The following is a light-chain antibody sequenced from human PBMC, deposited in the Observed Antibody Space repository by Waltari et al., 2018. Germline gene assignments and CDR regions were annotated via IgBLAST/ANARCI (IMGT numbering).Light chain of an antibody. CDR2: DVT. J-gene: IGLJ2*01. CDR3: SSYAGTSTSVL. V-gene: IGLV2-23*02. Sequence: QSALTQPAPVSGSPGQSITISCSGPSSDIGSYNLVSWYQQHPGKAPKLLIYDVTERPSGVSDRFSGSKSGNAASLTISGLQAEDEADYYCSSYAGTSTSVLLGGGTKLTVL. CDR1: SSDIGSYNL.